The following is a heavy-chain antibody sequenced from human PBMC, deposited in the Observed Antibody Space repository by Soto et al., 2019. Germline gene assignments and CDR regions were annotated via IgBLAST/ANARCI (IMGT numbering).Heavy chain of an antibody. CDR2: IVVGSGNT. Sequence: GASVKVSCKASGFTFTSSAVQWVRQARGQRLEWIGWIVVGSGNTNYAQKFQERVTITRDMSTSTAYMELSSLRSEDTAVYYCAAVPLGYYDSSGYYPDAFDFWGQGTIVTVSS. D-gene: IGHD3-22*01. CDR1: GFTFTSSA. V-gene: IGHV1-58*01. CDR3: AAVPLGYYDSSGYYPDAFDF. J-gene: IGHJ3*01.